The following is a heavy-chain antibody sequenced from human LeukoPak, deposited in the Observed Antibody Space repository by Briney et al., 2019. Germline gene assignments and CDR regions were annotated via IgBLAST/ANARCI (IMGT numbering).Heavy chain of an antibody. J-gene: IGHJ4*02. D-gene: IGHD1-26*01. Sequence: SETLSLTCTVSGGSISSSSYYWGWIRQPPGKGLEWIGSIYYSGSTYYNPSLKSRVTISVDTSKNQFSLKLSSVTAADTAVYYCARDQGLGSQFDIDYWGQGILVTVSS. CDR2: IYYSGST. CDR1: GGSISSSSYY. V-gene: IGHV4-39*02. CDR3: ARDQGLGSQFDIDY.